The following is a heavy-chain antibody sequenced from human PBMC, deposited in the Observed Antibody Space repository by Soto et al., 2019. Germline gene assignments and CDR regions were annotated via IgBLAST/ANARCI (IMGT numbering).Heavy chain of an antibody. J-gene: IGHJ5*02. Sequence: QVQLQESGPGLVKPSETLSLTCTVSGGSISSYYWSWIRQPPGKGLEWIGYIYNSGSTNYNPSLKSRVTISVDTSKNQFSLKLSSVTAADTAVYYCAREGRWGYFDWFACDPWGQGTLVTVSS. V-gene: IGHV4-59*01. CDR2: IYNSGST. CDR1: GGSISSYY. CDR3: AREGRWGYFDWFACDP. D-gene: IGHD3-9*01.